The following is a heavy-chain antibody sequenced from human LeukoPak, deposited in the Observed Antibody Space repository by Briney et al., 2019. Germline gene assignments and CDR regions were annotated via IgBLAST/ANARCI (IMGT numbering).Heavy chain of an antibody. CDR3: AKDPYFMCTVTPFFDY. D-gene: IGHD4-17*01. J-gene: IGHJ4*02. Sequence: GGCLRLSCAPSGFTFSSYSRNWGCQAPGQGLEWVSYITSSSSTTYYADSVRGRFTISRDNAKHSLYLQMNSLRAEDTAVYYCAKDPYFMCTVTPFFDYWGQGTLVPVSS. V-gene: IGHV3-48*01. CDR2: ITSSSSTT. CDR1: GFTFSSYS.